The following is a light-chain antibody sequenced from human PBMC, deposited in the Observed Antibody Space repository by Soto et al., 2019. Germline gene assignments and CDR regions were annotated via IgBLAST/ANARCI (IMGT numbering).Light chain of an antibody. Sequence: EIVLTQSPGTLSLSPGERATLSCRASQSVSNNYLAWYQQKPGQAPRLLIYSASSRATGIPDRFSGSGSGTDFALTISRLEPEDVAVYYCQQYGSSPLFTFGPGTKVDIK. CDR3: QQYGSSPLFT. J-gene: IGKJ3*01. V-gene: IGKV3-20*01. CDR1: QSVSNNY. CDR2: SAS.